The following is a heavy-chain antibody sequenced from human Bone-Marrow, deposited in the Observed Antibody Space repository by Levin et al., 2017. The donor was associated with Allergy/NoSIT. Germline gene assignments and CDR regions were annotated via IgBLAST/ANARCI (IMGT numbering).Heavy chain of an antibody. CDR3: ARPNSGNYYGWAY. V-gene: IGHV3-74*01. Sequence: RHGVRQDTGKGLVWVSRINSDGSTTDYADSVKGRFTISRDNAKNTLYLQMNSLRAEDTAVYYCARPNSGNYYGWAYWGQGTLVTVSS. CDR2: INSDGSTT. J-gene: IGHJ4*02. D-gene: IGHD1-26*01.